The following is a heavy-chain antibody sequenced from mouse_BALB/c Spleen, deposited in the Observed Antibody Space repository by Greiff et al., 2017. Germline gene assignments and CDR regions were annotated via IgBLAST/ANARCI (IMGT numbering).Heavy chain of an antibody. D-gene: IGHD2-1*01. CDR3: NRGNSGYYFDY. CDR1: GFNIKDYY. Sequence: VQLQQSGAELVRSGASVKLSCTASGFNIKDYYMHWVKQRPEQGLEWIGWIDPENGDTEYAPKFQGKATMTADTSSNTAYLQLSSLTSEDTAVYYGNRGNSGYYFDYWGQGTTLTVSS. V-gene: IGHV14-4*02. CDR2: IDPENGDT. J-gene: IGHJ2*01.